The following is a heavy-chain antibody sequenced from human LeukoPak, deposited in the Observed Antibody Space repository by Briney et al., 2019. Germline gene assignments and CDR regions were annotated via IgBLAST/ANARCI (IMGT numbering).Heavy chain of an antibody. J-gene: IGHJ5*02. CDR3: ATRGYCSGTSCYAPQP. D-gene: IGHD2-2*01. Sequence: GGSLRLSCAASGFPFSRTSMSWVRQAPGNGLEWVSAITGTGGSTYYADSVKGRFTISRDNSKNTLYLQMNSLRAEDTAVYYCATRGYCSGTSCYAPQPWGQGTLVTVSS. CDR2: ITGTGGST. CDR1: GFPFSRTS. V-gene: IGHV3-23*01.